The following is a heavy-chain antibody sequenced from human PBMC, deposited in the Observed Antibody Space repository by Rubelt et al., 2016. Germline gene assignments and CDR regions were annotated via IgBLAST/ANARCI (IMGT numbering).Heavy chain of an antibody. CDR3: ARDLVGVVITTHDAFDI. V-gene: IGHV1-69*06. Sequence: QVQLVQSGAEVKKPGSSVKVSCKASGGTFSSYAISWVRQAPGQGLEWMGGIIPIFGTAHYAQKFQGRMTITADKATSAAYMELSSLRSEDTAVYYCARDLVGVVITTHDAFDIWGQGTMVTVSS. CDR1: GGTFSSYA. J-gene: IGHJ3*02. CDR2: IIPIFGTA. D-gene: IGHD3-22*01.